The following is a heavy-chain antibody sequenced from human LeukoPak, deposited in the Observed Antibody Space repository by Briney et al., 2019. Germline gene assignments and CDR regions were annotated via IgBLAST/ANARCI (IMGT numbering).Heavy chain of an antibody. CDR2: ISSSSSTI. CDR3: ARTGSYYGEDY. V-gene: IGHV3-48*04. D-gene: IGHD1-26*01. J-gene: IGHJ4*02. Sequence: GGSLRLSCAASGFTFSSYSMNWVRQAPGKGLEWVSYISSSSSTIYYADSVKGRFTISRDNAKNSLYLQMNSLRAEDTAVYYCARTGSYYGEDYWGQGTLVTVSS. CDR1: GFTFSSYS.